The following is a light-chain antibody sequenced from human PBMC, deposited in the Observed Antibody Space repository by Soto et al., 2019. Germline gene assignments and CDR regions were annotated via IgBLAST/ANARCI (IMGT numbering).Light chain of an antibody. CDR3: QDYGTSHPWT. J-gene: IGKJ1*01. Sequence: EVVLTQSPGALSLSPGEGVTRSCRASQNIRGNELAWYRQKRGQAPRLLMYGGSTRADGIPDRFSGRGTGTNFTLTISRLEPEDSAVYYCQDYGTSHPWTFGQGTQLEIK. V-gene: IGKV3-20*01. CDR2: GGS. CDR1: QNIRGNE.